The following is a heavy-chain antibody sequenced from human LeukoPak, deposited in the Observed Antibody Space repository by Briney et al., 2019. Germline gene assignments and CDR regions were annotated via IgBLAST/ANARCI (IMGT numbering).Heavy chain of an antibody. CDR3: ARVGNWNDGWFDP. D-gene: IGHD1-20*01. V-gene: IGHV4-59*01. J-gene: IGHJ5*02. CDR2: IYYSGST. CDR1: GGSLSSYY. Sequence: SETLSLTCTVAGGSLSSYYWSWIRQPPGKGLEWIGYIYYSGSTNYNPSLKSRVTISVDTSKNQFSLKLSSVTAADTAVYYCARVGNWNDGWFDPWGQGTLATVSS.